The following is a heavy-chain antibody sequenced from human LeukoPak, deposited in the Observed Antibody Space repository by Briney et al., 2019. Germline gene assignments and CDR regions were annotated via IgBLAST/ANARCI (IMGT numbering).Heavy chain of an antibody. Sequence: SETLSLTCTVSGGSISSSSYYWGWIRQPPGKGLEWIGSIYYSGSTYYNPSLKSRVTISVDKSKNQFSLRLNSVTAADTAVYYCASPLEYIWGQGTLVTVSS. CDR1: GGSISSSSYY. V-gene: IGHV4-39*07. J-gene: IGHJ4*02. CDR3: ASPLEYI. D-gene: IGHD6-6*01. CDR2: IYYSGST.